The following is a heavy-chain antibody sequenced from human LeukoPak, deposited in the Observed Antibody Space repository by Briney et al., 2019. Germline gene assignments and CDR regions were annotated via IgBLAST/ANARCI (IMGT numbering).Heavy chain of an antibody. Sequence: PGGSLRLSCAASGFTVSSNYMSWVRQAPGKGLEWVSIIYSGGSTYYADSVKGRFTISRHNSKNTLYLQMNSLRAEDTAVYYCARETRYAFDIWGQGTMVTVSS. CDR2: IYSGGST. V-gene: IGHV3-53*04. CDR3: ARETRYAFDI. CDR1: GFTVSSNY. J-gene: IGHJ3*02.